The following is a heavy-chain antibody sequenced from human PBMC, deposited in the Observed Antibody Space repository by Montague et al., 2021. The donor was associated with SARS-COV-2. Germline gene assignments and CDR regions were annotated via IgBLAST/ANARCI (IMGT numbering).Heavy chain of an antibody. J-gene: IGHJ2*01. CDR1: GGSFSDYY. CDR3: ARGAPTISMILVVMTGAGWYFDL. V-gene: IGHV4-34*01. Sequence: SETLSLTCAVYGGSFSDYYWSWIRQPPGKGLEWIGEINHSGSTNYNPSLRSRVTISVDTSKNQFSLKLSAVTAADTAVHYCARGAPTISMILVVMTGAGWYFDLWGRGTPVSVSS. D-gene: IGHD3-22*01. CDR2: INHSGST.